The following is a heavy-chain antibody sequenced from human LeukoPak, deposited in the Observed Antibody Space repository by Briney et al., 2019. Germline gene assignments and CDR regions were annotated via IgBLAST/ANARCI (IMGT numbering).Heavy chain of an antibody. J-gene: IGHJ5*02. D-gene: IGHD6-13*01. Sequence: AGGSLRLSCAASGFTFSTYYMTWVRQAPGRGLEWVAGVKPDGSEKYYVDSVMGRFTISRDNAKNSLYLQMNTLRAEDTALYYCARGLYSSSPWGQGTLVTVSS. V-gene: IGHV3-7*01. CDR2: VKPDGSEK. CDR1: GFTFSTYY. CDR3: ARGLYSSSP.